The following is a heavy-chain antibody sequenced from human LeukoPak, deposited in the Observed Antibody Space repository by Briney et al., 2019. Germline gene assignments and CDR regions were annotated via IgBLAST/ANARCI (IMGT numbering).Heavy chain of an antibody. Sequence: SVKVSCKASGGTFSSYEISWVRQAPGQGLEWMGGIIPMFGTAKYAQKFQGRVTITTDKSTSTAYMELSSLRSEDTAVYYCASGTTDIVVVPATLRNYYFDYWGQGTLVTVSS. J-gene: IGHJ4*02. V-gene: IGHV1-69*05. CDR3: ASGTTDIVVVPATLRNYYFDY. CDR1: GGTFSSYE. D-gene: IGHD2-2*01. CDR2: IIPMFGTA.